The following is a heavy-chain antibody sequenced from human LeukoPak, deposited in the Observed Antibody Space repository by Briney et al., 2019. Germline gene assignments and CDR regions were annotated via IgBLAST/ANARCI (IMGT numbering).Heavy chain of an antibody. Sequence: PSETLSLTCDVSGGSIDSTNWWNWVRQPPGKGLEWIGEIHHDGRINYNPSLKSRVTLSVDKSKNQFSLRLNSVTAADTAMYYCARSSGWYYFDYWGQGTLVTVSS. D-gene: IGHD6-19*01. CDR2: IHHDGRI. J-gene: IGHJ4*02. V-gene: IGHV4/OR15-8*01. CDR1: GGSIDSTNW. CDR3: ARSSGWYYFDY.